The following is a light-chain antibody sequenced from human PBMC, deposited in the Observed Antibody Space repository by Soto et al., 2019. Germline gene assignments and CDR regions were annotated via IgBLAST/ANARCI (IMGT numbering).Light chain of an antibody. CDR2: EGN. V-gene: IGLV6-57*04. J-gene: IGLJ3*02. CDR3: SSYTSSNWV. CDR1: SGSIASNY. Sequence: NFMLTQPHSVSESPGKTVTISCTRSSGSIASNYVQWYQQRPGSVPTTVIYEGNQRPSGVPDRFSGSTDGSSNSASLTISGLQTEDEADYYCSSYTSSNWVFGGGTKLTVL.